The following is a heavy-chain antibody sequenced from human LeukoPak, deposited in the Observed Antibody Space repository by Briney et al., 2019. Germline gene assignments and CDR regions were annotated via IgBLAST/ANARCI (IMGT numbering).Heavy chain of an antibody. CDR3: AREVIAAAGTFYYYGMDV. CDR1: GYTFTSYY. CDR2: INPSGGST. J-gene: IGHJ6*02. D-gene: IGHD6-13*01. V-gene: IGHV1-46*01. Sequence: ASVKVSCTASGYTFTSYYMHWVRQAPGQGLEWMGIINPSGGSTSYAQKFQGRVTMTRDTSTSTVYMELSSLRSEDTAVYYCAREVIAAAGTFYYYGMDVWGQGTTVTVSS.